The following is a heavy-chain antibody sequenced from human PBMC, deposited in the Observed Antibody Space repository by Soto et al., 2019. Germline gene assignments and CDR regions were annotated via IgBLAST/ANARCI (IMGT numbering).Heavy chain of an antibody. Sequence: PSETLSLTCAVYGGSFSGYYWSWIRQPPGKGLEWIGEINHSGSTNYNPSLKSRVTISVDTSKNQFSLKLSSVTAADTAVYYCARGPGLSSSRPGRLDPWGQGTLVTVSS. CDR1: GGSFSGYY. V-gene: IGHV4-34*01. CDR2: INHSGST. D-gene: IGHD6-13*01. CDR3: ARGPGLSSSRPGRLDP. J-gene: IGHJ5*02.